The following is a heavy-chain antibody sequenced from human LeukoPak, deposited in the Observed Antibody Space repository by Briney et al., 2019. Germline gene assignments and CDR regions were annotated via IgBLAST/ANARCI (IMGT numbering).Heavy chain of an antibody. J-gene: IGHJ5*02. CDR2: IKEEGRTT. CDR3: AREVGYCSGSSCYFWFDP. V-gene: IGHV3-7*01. CDR1: GFSFSSFW. D-gene: IGHD2-15*01. Sequence: GGSLRLSCAASGFSFSSFWMSWVRQAPGKGLEWVADIKEEGRTTYYVDSVKGRFTISRDNAKNSLSLQMNSLRAEDTAVYYCAREVGYCSGSSCYFWFDPWGQGTLVTVSS.